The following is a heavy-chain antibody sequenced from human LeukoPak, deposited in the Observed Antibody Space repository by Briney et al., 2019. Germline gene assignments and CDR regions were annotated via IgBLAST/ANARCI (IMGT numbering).Heavy chain of an antibody. D-gene: IGHD2/OR15-2a*01. CDR3: AKSLSMWVEYYFDY. Sequence: GGSLRLSCAASGFTFSSYAMSWVRQAPGKGLEWVLAISGSGGSTYYADSVKGRFTISRDNSKNTLYLQMNSLRAEDTAVYYCAKSLSMWVEYYFDYWGQGTLVTVSS. CDR1: GFTFSSYA. CDR2: ISGSGGST. J-gene: IGHJ4*02. V-gene: IGHV3-23*01.